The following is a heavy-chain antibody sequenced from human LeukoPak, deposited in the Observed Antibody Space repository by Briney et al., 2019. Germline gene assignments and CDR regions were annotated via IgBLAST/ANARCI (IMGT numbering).Heavy chain of an antibody. D-gene: IGHD3-22*01. CDR3: ARDTAPDYYDSSGYQVGFDY. V-gene: IGHV6-1*01. CDR2: TYYGSKWYN. Sequence: SQTLSLTCAISGDSVSSSSAAWNWIRQSPSRGLEWLGRTYYGSKWYNDYAVSVKSRITINPDTSKNQFSLQLNSVTPEDTAVYYCARDTAPDYYDSSGYQVGFDYWGQGTLVTVSS. CDR1: GDSVSSSSAA. J-gene: IGHJ4*02.